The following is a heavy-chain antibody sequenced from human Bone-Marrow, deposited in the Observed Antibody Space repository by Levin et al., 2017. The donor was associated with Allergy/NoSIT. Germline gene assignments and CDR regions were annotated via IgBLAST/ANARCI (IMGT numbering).Heavy chain of an antibody. D-gene: IGHD6-13*01. CDR1: GFSLSTSGVG. J-gene: IGHJ4*02. V-gene: IGHV2-5*02. CDR2: IYWDDDK. CDR3: AHSWALAAAVGGPFDY. Sequence: SGPTLVKPTQTLTLTCTFSGFSLSTSGVGVGWIRQPPGKALEWLALIYWDDDKRYSPSLKSRLTITKDTSKNQVVLTMTNMDPVGTATYYCAHSWALAAAVGGPFDYWGQGTLVTVSS.